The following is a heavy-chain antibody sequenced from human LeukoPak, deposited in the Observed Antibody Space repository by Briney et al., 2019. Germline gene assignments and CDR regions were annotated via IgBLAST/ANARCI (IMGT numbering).Heavy chain of an antibody. Sequence: PGGSLRLSCAASGFTFSSYEMNWVRQAPGKGLEWVSYISSSGSTIYYADSVKGRFTISRDNAKNSLYLQMNSLRAEDTALYYCAKVTGYSSSWPEPFDYWGQGTLVTVSS. CDR1: GFTFSSYE. J-gene: IGHJ4*02. D-gene: IGHD6-13*01. CDR2: ISSSGSTI. CDR3: AKVTGYSSSWPEPFDY. V-gene: IGHV3-48*03.